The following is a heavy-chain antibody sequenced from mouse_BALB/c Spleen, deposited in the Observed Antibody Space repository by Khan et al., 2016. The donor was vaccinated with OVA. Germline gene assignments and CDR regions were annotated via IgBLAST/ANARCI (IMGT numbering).Heavy chain of an antibody. D-gene: IGHD1-1*01. V-gene: IGHV1S137*01. Sequence: QVQLKQSGPELVRPGVSVKISCKGSSYTFTDYAMHWVKQSHAKSLEWIGVISPYSGNTNYNQKFKGKATMTVDNSSSTAYMELARLTSEDTAIYYCARSYCGSSYAMDYWGQGTSVTVSS. CDR1: SYTFTDYA. CDR2: ISPYSGNT. CDR3: ARSYCGSSYAMDY. J-gene: IGHJ4*01.